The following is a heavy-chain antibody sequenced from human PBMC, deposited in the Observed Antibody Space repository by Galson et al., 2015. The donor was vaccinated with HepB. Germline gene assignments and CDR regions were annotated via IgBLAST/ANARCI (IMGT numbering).Heavy chain of an antibody. D-gene: IGHD3-10*01. CDR3: ARSDLLDQ. V-gene: IGHV3-30*03. Sequence: SLRLSCAASGFIFSTYGMHWVRQAPGKGLGWVAVISSDGRDKYCADSVKGRFSISRDNSKNTLYLQMNGLRAEDSAVYYCARSDLLDQWGQGTLVTVSS. J-gene: IGHJ4*02. CDR2: ISSDGRDK. CDR1: GFIFSTYG.